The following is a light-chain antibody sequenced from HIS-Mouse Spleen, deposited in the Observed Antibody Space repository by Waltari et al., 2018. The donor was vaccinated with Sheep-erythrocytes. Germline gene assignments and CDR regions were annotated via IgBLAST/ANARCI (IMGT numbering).Light chain of an antibody. J-gene: IGKJ2*01. CDR1: QSLVHSDGNTY. CDR3: MQGT. Sequence: DVVMTQSPLSLPVTLGQPASISCRSSQSLVHSDGNTYLNWFQQRPGQSPRRVIYKVSNRDSGVPDRFSGSGSGTDFTLKISRVEAEDVGVYYCMQGTFGQGTKLEIK. V-gene: IGKV2-30*02. CDR2: KVS.